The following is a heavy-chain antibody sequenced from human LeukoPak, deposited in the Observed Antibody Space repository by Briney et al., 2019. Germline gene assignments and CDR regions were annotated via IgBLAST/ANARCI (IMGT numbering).Heavy chain of an antibody. D-gene: IGHD3-22*01. CDR2: IRYDGSNK. CDR3: ARDLYRIVVVPHYFDY. Sequence: GGSLRLSCAAYGFTFSSYGMHWVRQAQGKGLEWVAFIRYDGSNKYYADSVKGRFTISRDNSKNTLYLQMNSLRAEDTAVYYCARDLYRIVVVPHYFDYWGQGTLVTVSS. V-gene: IGHV3-30*02. J-gene: IGHJ4*02. CDR1: GFTFSSYG.